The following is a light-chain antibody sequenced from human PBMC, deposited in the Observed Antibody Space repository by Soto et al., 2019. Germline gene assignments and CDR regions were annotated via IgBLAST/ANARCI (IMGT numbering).Light chain of an antibody. CDR2: GAS. V-gene: IGKV3-20*01. CDR3: QQYGSSSWT. CDR1: QSVSNNY. Sequence: EIVLTQSPGTLSLSPGERATLSCMASQSVSNNYLAWYQQKPGQAPRLLIYGASSRATGIPDRFSGSGSGTDFTLTISRLEPEDFAVYYCQQYGSSSWTFGQGTRLEIK. J-gene: IGKJ5*01.